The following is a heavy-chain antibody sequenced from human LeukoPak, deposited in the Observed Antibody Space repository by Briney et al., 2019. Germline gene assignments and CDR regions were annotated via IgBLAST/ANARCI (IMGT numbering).Heavy chain of an antibody. CDR3: AKGVGSTGSYFDY. V-gene: IGHV3-30*04. J-gene: IGHJ4*02. D-gene: IGHD1-26*01. CDR2: ISYDGSTI. CDR1: GFTFSSYE. Sequence: SGGSLILSCAASGFTFSSYEMNWVRQAPGKGLEWVAVISYDGSTIYYADSVKGRFTISRDNSKDTLYLQMNSLRADDTAVYYCAKGVGSTGSYFDYWGQGTLVTVSS.